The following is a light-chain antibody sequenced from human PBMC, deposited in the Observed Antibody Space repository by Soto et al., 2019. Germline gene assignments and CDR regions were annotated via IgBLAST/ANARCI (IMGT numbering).Light chain of an antibody. CDR3: TSYTRSRTYV. Sequence: QSALTQPASVSGSPGQSITISCTGTGSDVGGYNYVSWYQQHPGKAPKLVIYDVTNRPSGVSNRFSGSKSGNTASLTISGLQAEDEADYYCTSYTRSRTYVFGTGTKLTV. J-gene: IGLJ1*01. CDR2: DVT. CDR1: GSDVGGYNY. V-gene: IGLV2-14*03.